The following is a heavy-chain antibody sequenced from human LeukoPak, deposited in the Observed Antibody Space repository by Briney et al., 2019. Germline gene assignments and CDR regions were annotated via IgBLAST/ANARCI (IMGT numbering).Heavy chain of an antibody. J-gene: IGHJ5*02. D-gene: IGHD6-13*01. CDR1: GGSISTRSYY. CDR3: GRNSIAEAGTSWFDP. Sequence: SETLSLTCIVSGGSISTRSYYWGWIRQPPGQGPEWIGSMFYSGNTYYNPSLRTRVTISVDTSKNQFSLKLSSVTAADTAVYYCGRNSIAEAGTSWFDPWGQGTLVTVSS. CDR2: MFYSGNT. V-gene: IGHV4-39*01.